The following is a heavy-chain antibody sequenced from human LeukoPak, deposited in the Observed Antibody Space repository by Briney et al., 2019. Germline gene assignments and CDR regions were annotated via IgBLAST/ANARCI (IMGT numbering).Heavy chain of an antibody. CDR1: GFTFRSYG. Sequence: GGSLRLSCAASGFTFRSYGMHWVRQAPGKGLEWVAFIRYDGSNKYYADSVKGRFTISRDNPKNTLYLQMNSLRAEDTAVYYCAKTTGYQLPSSYYYYYYMDVWGKGTTVTVS. CDR2: IRYDGSNK. J-gene: IGHJ6*03. D-gene: IGHD2-2*01. V-gene: IGHV3-30*02. CDR3: AKTTGYQLPSSYYYYYYMDV.